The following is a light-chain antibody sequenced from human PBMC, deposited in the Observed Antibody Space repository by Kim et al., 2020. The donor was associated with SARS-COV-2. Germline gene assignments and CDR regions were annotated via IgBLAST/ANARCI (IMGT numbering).Light chain of an antibody. CDR2: AAS. Sequence: DIQMTQSPSSLSASVGDRVTITCRASQGIRSEMGWFQQKPGTAPKRLINAASNLQSGVPSRFSGSGSGTEFTLTISSLQPEDFATYYCLQYNTYPFTFGPGTKVDIK. CDR3: LQYNTYPFT. J-gene: IGKJ3*01. V-gene: IGKV1-17*01. CDR1: QGIRSE.